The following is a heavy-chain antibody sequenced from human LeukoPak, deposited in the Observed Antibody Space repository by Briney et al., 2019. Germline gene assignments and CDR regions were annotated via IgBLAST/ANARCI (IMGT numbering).Heavy chain of an antibody. V-gene: IGHV3-30-3*01. CDR1: GCTFSAYF. J-gene: IGHJ3*02. Sequence: GRSLRLSCAASGCTFSAYFMHWVRQAPGKGLEWVADIASDGTHTFYAESVKGRFTISRDNSKNTLYLQMNSLRAEDRAVYFCARERQDTVLHSGAFDIWGQGTMVTVSS. CDR3: ARERQDTVLHSGAFDI. D-gene: IGHD2-21*01. CDR2: IASDGTHT.